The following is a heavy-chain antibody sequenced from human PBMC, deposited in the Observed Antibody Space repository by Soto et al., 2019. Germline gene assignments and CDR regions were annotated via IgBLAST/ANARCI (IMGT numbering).Heavy chain of an antibody. CDR3: ARDPFSDCSSTSCPRDYGMDV. V-gene: IGHV4-30-4*01. CDR2: IYYSGST. D-gene: IGHD2-2*01. J-gene: IGHJ6*02. CDR1: GGSISSGDYY. Sequence: QVQLQESGPGLVKPSQTLSLTCTVSGGSISSGDYYWSWIRQPPGKGLEWIGYIYYSGSTYYNPSLKSRVTISVDTSKNQFSLKLSSVTAADTAVYYCARDPFSDCSSTSCPRDYGMDVWGQGTTVTVSS.